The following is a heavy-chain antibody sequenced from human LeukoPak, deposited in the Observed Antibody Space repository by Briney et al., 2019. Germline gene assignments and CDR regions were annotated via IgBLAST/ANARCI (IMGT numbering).Heavy chain of an antibody. J-gene: IGHJ3*02. CDR1: GGYLSSYY. V-gene: IGHV4-59*01. Sequence: SETLSLTCSVSGGYLSSYYWSWIRQPPGKGLEWIGYIYYTGSANYNPSLESRVTISIDTSKKQLSLKLRSVTAADTAVYYCARDRRESSKPNDAFDIWGQGTMVTVPS. CDR3: ARDRRESSKPNDAFDI. D-gene: IGHD4-11*01. CDR2: IYYTGSA.